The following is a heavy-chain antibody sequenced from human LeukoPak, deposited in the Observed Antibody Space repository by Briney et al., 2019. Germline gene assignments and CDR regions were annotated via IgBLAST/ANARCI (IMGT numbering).Heavy chain of an antibody. D-gene: IGHD2-15*01. CDR2: ISSSGRTI. J-gene: IGHJ4*02. Sequence: GGSLRLSCAAPGFTFSDYYMNWIRQAPGKGLEWVSYISSSGRTIYYADSVKGRFTIPRDNAKNALSLHMNILRAEDEAVYYCARFCSGSSCLAINRWGQGTLVTVSS. CDR1: GFTFSDYY. V-gene: IGHV3-11*01. CDR3: ARFCSGSSCLAINR.